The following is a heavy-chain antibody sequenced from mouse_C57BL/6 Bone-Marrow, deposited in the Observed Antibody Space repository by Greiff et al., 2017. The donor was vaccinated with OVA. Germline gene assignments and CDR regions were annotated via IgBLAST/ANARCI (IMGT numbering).Heavy chain of an antibody. CDR2: ISSGGSYT. CDR1: GFTFSSYG. Sequence: DVKLQESGGDLVKPGGSLKLSCAASGFTFSSYGMSWVRQTPDKRLEWVATISSGGSYTYYPDSVKGRFTISRDNAKNTLYLQMSSLKSEDTAMYYCARTTADYWGQGTTLTVSS. J-gene: IGHJ2*01. V-gene: IGHV5-6*02. CDR3: ARTTADY. D-gene: IGHD1-2*01.